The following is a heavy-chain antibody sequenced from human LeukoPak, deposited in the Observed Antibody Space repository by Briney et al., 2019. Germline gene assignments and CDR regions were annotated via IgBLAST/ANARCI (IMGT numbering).Heavy chain of an antibody. CDR2: ISAYNSNT. CDR3: ARGRERVGDFDY. V-gene: IGHV1-18*01. D-gene: IGHD2-15*01. Sequence: GSVNVSCKASGGTFNNYAISWVRQAPGQGLEWMGWISAYNSNTNYAQKLHGTVTMTTDTSTSTAYMDLRSLRSDDTAVYYCARGRERVGDFDYWGQGTLVTVSS. J-gene: IGHJ4*02. CDR1: GGTFNNYA.